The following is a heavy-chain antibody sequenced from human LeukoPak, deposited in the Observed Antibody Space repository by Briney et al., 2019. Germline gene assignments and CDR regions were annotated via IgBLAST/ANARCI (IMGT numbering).Heavy chain of an antibody. D-gene: IGHD3-16*02. Sequence: SETLSLTCTVSGGSISSYYWSWIRQPAGKGLEWIGRIYTSGSTNYNPSLKSRVTMSVDTPKNQFSLKLSSVTAADTAVYYCARSYYDYVWGSYPYFDYWGQGTLVTVSS. CDR2: IYTSGST. J-gene: IGHJ4*02. CDR1: GGSISSYY. CDR3: ARSYYDYVWGSYPYFDY. V-gene: IGHV4-4*07.